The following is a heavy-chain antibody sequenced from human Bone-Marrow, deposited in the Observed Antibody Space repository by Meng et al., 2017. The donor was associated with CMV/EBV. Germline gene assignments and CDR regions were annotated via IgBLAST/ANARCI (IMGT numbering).Heavy chain of an antibody. CDR3: AASSTTWPYYFDY. V-gene: IGHV3-7*01. CDR1: GFTFTRFW. Sequence: GESLKISCAASGFTFTRFWMHWVRQAPGKGLEWVANIKQDGSEKYYVDSVKGRFTISRDNAKNSLYLQMNSLRAEDTAVYYCAASSTTWPYYFDYWGQGTLVTVSS. CDR2: IKQDGSEK. D-gene: IGHD2-2*01. J-gene: IGHJ4*02.